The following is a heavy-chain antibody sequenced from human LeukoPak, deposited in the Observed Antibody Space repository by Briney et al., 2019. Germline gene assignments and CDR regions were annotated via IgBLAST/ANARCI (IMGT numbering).Heavy chain of an antibody. CDR3: AREVLDATNGMDV. D-gene: IGHD2-8*01. CDR2: ISSSISYT. Sequence: PGGSLRLSCVASGFTFRSYIMNWVRQAPGKGLEWVSSISSSISYTFHADSVKGRFTISRDNAKNSLYLQMNSLRVEDTAVYYCAREVLDATNGMDVWGQGTTVTVSS. CDR1: GFTFRSYI. V-gene: IGHV3-21*01. J-gene: IGHJ6*02.